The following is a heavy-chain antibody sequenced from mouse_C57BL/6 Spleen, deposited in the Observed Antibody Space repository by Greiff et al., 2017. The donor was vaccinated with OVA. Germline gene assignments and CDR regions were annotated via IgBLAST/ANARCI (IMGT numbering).Heavy chain of an antibody. CDR3: VRRNFDY. CDR1: GYTFTDYE. CDR2: IDPETGGT. J-gene: IGHJ2*01. Sequence: VKLMESGAELVRPGASVTLSCKASGYTFTDYEMHWVKQTPVHGLEWIGAIDPETGGTAYNQKFKGKAILTADKSSSTAYMELRSLTSEDSAVYYSVRRNFDYWGQGTTLTVSS. V-gene: IGHV1-15*01.